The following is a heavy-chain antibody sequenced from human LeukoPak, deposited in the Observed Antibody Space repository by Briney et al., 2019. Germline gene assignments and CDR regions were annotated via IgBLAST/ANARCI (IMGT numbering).Heavy chain of an antibody. CDR3: ARDMFLSSSWGDY. Sequence: PGGSLRLSCAASGFIFSSYWMSWVRQAPGKGPEWVANIKEDGREKYYVDSVKGRFTISRDNARRSLYLQMNSLRAEDTAVYYCARDMFLSSSWGDYWGQGTLVTVSS. J-gene: IGHJ4*02. D-gene: IGHD6-13*01. V-gene: IGHV3-7*03. CDR2: IKEDGREK. CDR1: GFIFSSYW.